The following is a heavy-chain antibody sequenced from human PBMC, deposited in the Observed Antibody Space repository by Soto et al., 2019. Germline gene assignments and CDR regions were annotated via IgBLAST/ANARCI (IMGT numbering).Heavy chain of an antibody. Sequence: EVQLLESGGGLVQPGGSLRLSCAASGFTFGSYAMNWLRQAPGRGLECVSVISGSGRTTYYADSVKGRFTVSRDNSKNTLYLQMNSLRAEDTALYYCAKFRGPSYSYYSMDVWGNGTTVTVSS. D-gene: IGHD3-16*01. CDR1: GFTFGSYA. CDR2: ISGSGRTT. V-gene: IGHV3-23*01. CDR3: AKFRGPSYSYYSMDV. J-gene: IGHJ6*03.